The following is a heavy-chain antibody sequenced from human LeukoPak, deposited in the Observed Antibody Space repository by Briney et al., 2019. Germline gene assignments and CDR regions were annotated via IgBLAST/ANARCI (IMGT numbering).Heavy chain of an antibody. CDR2: ISSSDSPI. Sequence: GGSLRLSCAASGFTFGDYYMSWIRQAPGKGLEWVSYISSSDSPIYYADSVKGRFTISRDNAKNSLFLQMNSLGAEDTAVYYCARCEWHYYHYYMDVWGKGTTVTVSS. CDR1: GFTFGDYY. CDR3: ARCEWHYYHYYMDV. J-gene: IGHJ6*03. V-gene: IGHV3-11*04. D-gene: IGHD3-3*01.